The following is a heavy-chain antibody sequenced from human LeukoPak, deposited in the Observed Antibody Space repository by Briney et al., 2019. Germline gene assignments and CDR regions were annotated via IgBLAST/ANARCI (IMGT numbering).Heavy chain of an antibody. J-gene: IGHJ4*02. Sequence: ASVKVSCKASGYTFTSYGISWVRQAPGQGLERMGWISAYNGNTNYAQKLQGRVTMTTDTSTSTAYMELRSLRSDDTAVYYCASHGSPRGYSAYYFDYWGQGTLVTVSS. CDR2: ISAYNGNT. CDR3: ASHGSPRGYSAYYFDY. D-gene: IGHD5-12*01. V-gene: IGHV1-18*01. CDR1: GYTFTSYG.